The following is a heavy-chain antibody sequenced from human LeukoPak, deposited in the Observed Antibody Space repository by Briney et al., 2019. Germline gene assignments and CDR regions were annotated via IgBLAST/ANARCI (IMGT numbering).Heavy chain of an antibody. D-gene: IGHD3-22*01. J-gene: IGHJ4*02. CDR1: GYTFTSYY. CDR3: ARGGSGEDYYDSSGYYSFDY. Sequence: ASVKVSCKASGYTFTSYYMHWVRQAPGQGLEWMRIINPSGGSTSYAQKFQGRVTMTRYMSTSTVYMELSSLRSEDTAVYYCARGGSGEDYYDSSGYYSFDYWGQGTLVTVSS. V-gene: IGHV1-46*01. CDR2: INPSGGST.